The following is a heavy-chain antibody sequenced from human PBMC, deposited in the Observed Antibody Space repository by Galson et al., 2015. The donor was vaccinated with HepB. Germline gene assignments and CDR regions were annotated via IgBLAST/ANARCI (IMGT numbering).Heavy chain of an antibody. D-gene: IGHD1-1*01. J-gene: IGHJ3*02. Sequence: ETLSLTCTVSGGSVSGGSHYWSWIRQPPGKGLEWIGYIYYTGSTNYYPSLKSRVSISVDKSKNQFSLKLTSVTAADTAIYYCARGRLEFGAFDIWGQGTMVSVSS. CDR2: IYYTGST. CDR3: ARGRLEFGAFDI. V-gene: IGHV4-61*01. CDR1: GGSVSGGSHY.